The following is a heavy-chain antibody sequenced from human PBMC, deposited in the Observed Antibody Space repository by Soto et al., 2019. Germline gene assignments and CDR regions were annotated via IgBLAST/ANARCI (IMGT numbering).Heavy chain of an antibody. CDR2: IYTSGST. CDR3: ARGGIQLPYAFDY. CDR1: GTSVSNYY. D-gene: IGHD5-18*01. Sequence: QVQLQESGPGLVKPSETLSLTCSVSGTSVSNYYWSWIRQPAGKGLEHIGRIYTSGSTSYNPSLKSRVTMSMDTSQTQIYLNLTSVTAADTAVYYCARGGIQLPYAFDYWGQGILVTVSS. J-gene: IGHJ4*02. V-gene: IGHV4-4*07.